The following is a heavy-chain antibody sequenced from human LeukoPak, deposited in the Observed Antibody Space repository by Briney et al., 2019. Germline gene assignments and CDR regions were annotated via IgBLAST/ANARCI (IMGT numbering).Heavy chain of an antibody. D-gene: IGHD3-10*01. Sequence: SETLSLTCAVSGGSYSGYYWGWLRQPPGKGLEWIGSIFYSGDTYYNASRKSRVTISVDTSKKHFSLKLTSVTSADTAVYYCARRTSGGGLFDYWGQGTLVTVSS. J-gene: IGHJ4*02. CDR2: IFYSGDT. CDR3: ARRTSGGGLFDY. V-gene: IGHV4-39*02. CDR1: GGSYSGYY.